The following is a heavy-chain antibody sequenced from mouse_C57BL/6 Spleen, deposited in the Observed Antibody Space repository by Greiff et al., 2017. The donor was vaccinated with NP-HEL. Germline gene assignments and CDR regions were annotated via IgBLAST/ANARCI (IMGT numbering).Heavy chain of an antibody. Sequence: EVKLMESGGGLVKPGGSLKLSCAASGFTFSSYTMSWVRQTPEKRLEWVANISGGGGNTYYPDSVKGRFTISRDNAKNTLYLQMSCLRSEDTALYYCARHSNSAWFAYWGQGTLVTVSA. D-gene: IGHD2-5*01. CDR2: ISGGGGNT. J-gene: IGHJ3*01. V-gene: IGHV5-9*01. CDR1: GFTFSSYT. CDR3: ARHSNSAWFAY.